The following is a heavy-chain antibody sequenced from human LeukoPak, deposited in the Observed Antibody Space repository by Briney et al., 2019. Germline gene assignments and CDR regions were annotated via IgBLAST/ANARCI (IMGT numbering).Heavy chain of an antibody. CDR1: GFTFTSYE. J-gene: IGHJ4*02. V-gene: IGHV3-48*03. CDR2: ISSSGSTM. CDR3: ARGGYYYDSSAYVSLDF. Sequence: PGGSLRLSCAPSGFTFTSYEINWVRQAPGKGLEWVPYISSSGSTMYYADSVKGRFTISRDNAKNSLYLQMNSLRAEDTAVYYCARGGYYYDSSAYVSLDFWGQGTLVTVSS. D-gene: IGHD3-22*01.